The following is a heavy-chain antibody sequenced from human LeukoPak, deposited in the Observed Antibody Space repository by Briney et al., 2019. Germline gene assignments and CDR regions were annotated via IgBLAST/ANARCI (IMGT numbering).Heavy chain of an antibody. Sequence: KTGGSLRLSCAASGFTFSSYSMNWVRQAPGKGLEWVSSISHSGSDTYYADSVKGRFTTSRDNSKYTLYLQMNSLRAEDTAVYYCVINWNCDYWGQGTLVTVSS. D-gene: IGHD1-20*01. CDR2: ISHSGSDT. V-gene: IGHV3-21*04. J-gene: IGHJ4*02. CDR1: GFTFSSYS. CDR3: VINWNCDY.